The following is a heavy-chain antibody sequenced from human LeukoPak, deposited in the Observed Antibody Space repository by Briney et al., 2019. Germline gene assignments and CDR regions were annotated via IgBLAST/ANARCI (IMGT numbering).Heavy chain of an antibody. D-gene: IGHD3-3*01. CDR2: ISSSGSTI. Sequence: GGSLRLSCAASGFTFSSYEMNWVRQAPGKGLEWVSYISSSGSTIYYADSVKGRFTISRDNAKNSLYLQMNSLRAEDTAVYYCARGGMDFWSVFQHWGQGTLVTVSS. CDR1: GFTFSSYE. J-gene: IGHJ1*01. CDR3: ARGGMDFWSVFQH. V-gene: IGHV3-48*03.